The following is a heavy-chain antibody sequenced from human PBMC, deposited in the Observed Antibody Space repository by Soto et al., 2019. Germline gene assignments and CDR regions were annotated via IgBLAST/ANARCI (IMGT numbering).Heavy chain of an antibody. V-gene: IGHV3-30*18. D-gene: IGHD1-26*01. CDR1: GFTFSSYG. CDR3: AKDVPWERKYAFDI. J-gene: IGHJ3*02. Sequence: QVQLVESGGGVVQPGRSLRLSCAASGFTFSSYGMHWVRQAPGKGLEWVAVISYDGSNKYYADSVKGRFTISRDNSKNTLYLQMNSLRAKDTAVYYCAKDVPWERKYAFDIWGQGTMVTVSS. CDR2: ISYDGSNK.